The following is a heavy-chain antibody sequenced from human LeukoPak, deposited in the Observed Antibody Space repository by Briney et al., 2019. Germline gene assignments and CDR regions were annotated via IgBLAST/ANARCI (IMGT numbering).Heavy chain of an antibody. Sequence: GGSLRLSCAASGFTFSSYSMNWVRQAPGKGLEWVSSISSSSSYIYYADSVKGRFTISRDDAKNSLYLQMNSLRTEDTAVYYCARLRSSSWYTVDYWGQGTLVTVSS. CDR1: GFTFSSYS. CDR2: ISSSSSYI. V-gene: IGHV3-21*01. CDR3: ARLRSSSWYTVDY. J-gene: IGHJ4*02. D-gene: IGHD6-13*01.